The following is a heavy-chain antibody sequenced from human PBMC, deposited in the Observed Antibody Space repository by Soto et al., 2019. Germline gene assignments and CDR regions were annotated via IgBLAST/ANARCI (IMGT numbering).Heavy chain of an antibody. V-gene: IGHV4-30-2*01. CDR2: IFHTGRT. Sequence: QLQLQESGSGLVKPSETLSPTCAVSGGSITTAGYSWTWIRQPPGKGLEWIGYIFHTGRTYYNPSLRSGVTTSLDKSINQCSLSLTSLSAADTAVYYCARETRVGTYYFDYWGQGARVSVSS. J-gene: IGHJ4*02. CDR1: GGSITTAGYS. CDR3: ARETRVGTYYFDY. D-gene: IGHD1-26*01.